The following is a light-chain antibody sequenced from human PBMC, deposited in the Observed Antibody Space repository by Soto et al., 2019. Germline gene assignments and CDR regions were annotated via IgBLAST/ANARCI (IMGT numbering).Light chain of an antibody. Sequence: DIVLPQSPGTLSLSPGARAALSGRASPSVSTYLSWYQQKPGQAPRLLIYDASTRASGLPARFSGSGSGTDFTLTISRLEPEDFAVYYCQQYNNWPRGTFGQGTKVDIK. V-gene: IGKV3-15*01. CDR3: QQYNNWPRGT. CDR1: PSVSTY. CDR2: DAS. J-gene: IGKJ1*01.